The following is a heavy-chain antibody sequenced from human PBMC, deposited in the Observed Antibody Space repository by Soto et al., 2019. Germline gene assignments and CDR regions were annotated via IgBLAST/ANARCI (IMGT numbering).Heavy chain of an antibody. Sequence: EVQLVDSGGGWVQPGGSRSLPGAPSGLTVSTNSIGGARRAPGKGLEWVSVIYSGGSTYYADSVKGRFTISRDNSKNTLYLQMNSLRAEDTAVYYCARDRIPTGMDVWGQGTTVTVSS. J-gene: IGHJ6*02. CDR1: GLTVSTNS. V-gene: IGHV3-66*01. CDR3: ARDRIPTGMDV. CDR2: IYSGGST.